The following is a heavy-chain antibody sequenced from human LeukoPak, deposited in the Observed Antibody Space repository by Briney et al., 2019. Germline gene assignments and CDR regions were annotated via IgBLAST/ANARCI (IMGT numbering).Heavy chain of an antibody. Sequence: PSETLSLTCSVSGVAINVYYWNWIRQHPGKGLEWIGYIYYSGSTYYNPSLKSRVTISVDTSKNQFSLKLSPVTAADTAVYYCARVVVVVPAAQPLFDYWGQGTLVTVSS. D-gene: IGHD2-2*01. CDR1: GVAINVYY. V-gene: IGHV4-59*06. CDR3: ARVVVVVPAAQPLFDY. J-gene: IGHJ4*02. CDR2: IYYSGST.